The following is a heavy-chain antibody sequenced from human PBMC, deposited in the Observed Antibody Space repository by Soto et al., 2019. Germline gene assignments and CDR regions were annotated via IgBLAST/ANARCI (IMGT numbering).Heavy chain of an antibody. CDR3: ARHEVALGELSLIDY. D-gene: IGHD3-16*02. Sequence: GESLKISCKGSGYSFTSYWIGWVRQMPGKGLEWMGIIYPGDSDTRYSPSFQGQVTISADKSISTAYLQWSSLKASDTAMYYCARHEVALGELSLIDYWGQGTLVTVSS. CDR1: GYSFTSYW. J-gene: IGHJ4*02. V-gene: IGHV5-51*01. CDR2: IYPGDSDT.